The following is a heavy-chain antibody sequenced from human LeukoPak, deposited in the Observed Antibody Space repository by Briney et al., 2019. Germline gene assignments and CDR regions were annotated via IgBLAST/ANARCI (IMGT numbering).Heavy chain of an antibody. CDR3: ARDTHSGYDGY. CDR2: IYYSGST. J-gene: IGHJ4*02. Sequence: SQTLPLTCTVSGGSISSGDYYWSWIRQPPGKGLEWIGYIYYSGSTYYNPSLKSRVTISVDTSKNQFSLKLSSVTAADTAVYYCARDTHSGYDGYWGQGTLVTVSS. V-gene: IGHV4-30-4*01. CDR1: GGSISSGDYY. D-gene: IGHD5-12*01.